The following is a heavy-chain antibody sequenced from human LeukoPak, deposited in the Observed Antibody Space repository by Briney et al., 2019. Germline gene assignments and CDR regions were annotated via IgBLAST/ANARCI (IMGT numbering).Heavy chain of an antibody. D-gene: IGHD3-3*01. CDR1: GYTFTSYG. J-gene: IGHJ4*02. CDR3: ARESVSGSWSGYPFDY. CDR2: ISAYNGNT. Sequence: ASVKVSCKASGYTFTSYGISWVRQAPGQGLEWVGWISAYNGNTNYAQKLQGRVTMTTDTSTSTAYMELRSLRSDDTAVYYCARESVSGSWSGYPFDYWGQGTLVTVSS. V-gene: IGHV1-18*01.